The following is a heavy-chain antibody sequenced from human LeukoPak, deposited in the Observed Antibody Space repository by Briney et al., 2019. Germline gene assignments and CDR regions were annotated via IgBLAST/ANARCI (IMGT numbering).Heavy chain of an antibody. CDR1: GGSFSGYY. Sequence: SETLSLTCAVYGGSFSGYYWSWIRQPPGKGLEWIGEINHSGSTNYNPSLKSRVTISVDTSKNQFSLSLNSVTAADTAMYYCARSLGPKAVAGRGRLYYYYGMDVWGQGTTVTVSS. J-gene: IGHJ6*02. D-gene: IGHD6-19*01. CDR2: INHSGST. V-gene: IGHV4-34*01. CDR3: ARSLGPKAVAGRGRLYYYYGMDV.